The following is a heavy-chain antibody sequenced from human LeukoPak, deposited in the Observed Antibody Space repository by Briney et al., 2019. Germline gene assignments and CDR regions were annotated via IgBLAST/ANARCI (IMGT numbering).Heavy chain of an antibody. CDR1: GGSINNYY. CDR2: IYDSGNS. CDR3: AREGSYYNGIDY. V-gene: IGHV4-59*12. J-gene: IGHJ4*02. Sequence: SETLSLTCTVSGGSINNYYWSWIRQPPGKGLEWIGYIYDSGNSNYSPSLKSRVTISVDTSKNQFSLKLSSVTAADTAVYYCAREGSYYNGIDYWGQGTLVTVSS. D-gene: IGHD3-10*01.